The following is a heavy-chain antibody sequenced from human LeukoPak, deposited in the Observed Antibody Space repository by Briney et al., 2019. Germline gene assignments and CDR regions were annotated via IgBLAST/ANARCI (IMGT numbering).Heavy chain of an antibody. D-gene: IGHD4/OR15-4a*01. CDR1: GGSISNYY. CDR3: ARGVYGAYIDY. Sequence: PSETLSLTCTVSGGSISNYYWSWIRQPPGKGLEWLAYISGSGGTEYNPSLTSRVTMSLGTSKNQFSLKLASVIAADTAVYYCARGVYGAYIDYWGQGILVTVSS. J-gene: IGHJ4*02. CDR2: ISGSGGT. V-gene: IGHV4-59*01.